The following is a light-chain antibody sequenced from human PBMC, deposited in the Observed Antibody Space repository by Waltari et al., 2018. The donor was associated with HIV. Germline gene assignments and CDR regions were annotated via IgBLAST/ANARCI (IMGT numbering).Light chain of an antibody. CDR1: QAISSW. Sequence: DIQMPQSPFFVSASVGDRVTITRRARQAISSWLTWYQQRPGAAPKPLIYAYSTLQSGVPTRFRGGKSGAHFTLAISSLPPEDFATYFCQQADSLAWTFGQGTKVEMK. V-gene: IGKV1-12*01. J-gene: IGKJ1*01. CDR3: QQADSLAWT. CDR2: AYS.